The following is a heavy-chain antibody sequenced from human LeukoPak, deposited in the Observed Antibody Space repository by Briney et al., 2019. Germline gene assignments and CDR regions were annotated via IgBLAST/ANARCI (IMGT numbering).Heavy chain of an antibody. CDR1: GGSISYYY. J-gene: IGHJ4*02. CDR2: IHYSGTT. Sequence: PSETLSLTCTVSGGSISYYYWSWIRQSPGKGLEWIGYIHYSGTTNYNPSLKSRVTISVDTSKNQFSLKLSSVTAADTAVYYCARGKGYFDYWGQGTLGTVS. V-gene: IGHV4-59*01. CDR3: ARGKGYFDY.